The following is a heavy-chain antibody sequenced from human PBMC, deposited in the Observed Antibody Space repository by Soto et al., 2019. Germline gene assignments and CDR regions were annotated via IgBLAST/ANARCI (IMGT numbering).Heavy chain of an antibody. V-gene: IGHV4-31*03. D-gene: IGHD3-9*01. CDR2: IYYSGST. Sequence: QVQLQESGPGLVKPSQTLSLTCTVSGGSIGSGGYYWSWIRQHPGKGLEWIGYIYYSGSTYYNPSLKSRVTISVETSKNQFSLKLYSVTVADTAVYYCARVDRYYYYGMDVWGQGTTVTVSS. J-gene: IGHJ6*02. CDR3: ARVDRYYYYGMDV. CDR1: GGSIGSGGYY.